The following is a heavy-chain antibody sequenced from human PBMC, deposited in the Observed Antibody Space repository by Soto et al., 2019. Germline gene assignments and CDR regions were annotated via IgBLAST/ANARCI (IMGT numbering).Heavy chain of an antibody. J-gene: IGHJ4*02. CDR2: IYNTGST. V-gene: IGHV4-59*02. Sequence: PSETLSLTCTVSGDSVSTYWWSWIRQPPGKGLEWIAYIYNTGSTNYNPSLKSRVTISLDASKNQFSLKLSSATAADTAVYYCARGPGASGTYHYYFDYWGPGTLVTVSS. CDR3: ARGPGASGTYHYYFDY. D-gene: IGHD3-10*01. CDR1: GDSVSTYW.